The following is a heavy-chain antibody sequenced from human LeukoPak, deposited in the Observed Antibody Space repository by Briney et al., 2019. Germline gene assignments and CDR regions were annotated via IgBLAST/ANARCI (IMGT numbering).Heavy chain of an antibody. D-gene: IGHD6-13*01. Sequence: GGSLRLSCAASGLIFSHYGMHWVRHAPGKRLEWVAVITADERNKQYGDSVKGRFTISRDDSMNTVFLQMNDLRAEDTAVYYCAKDRSSTWSFDYWGQGTLVTVSS. V-gene: IGHV3-30*18. CDR2: ITADERNK. J-gene: IGHJ4*02. CDR1: GLIFSHYG. CDR3: AKDRSSTWSFDY.